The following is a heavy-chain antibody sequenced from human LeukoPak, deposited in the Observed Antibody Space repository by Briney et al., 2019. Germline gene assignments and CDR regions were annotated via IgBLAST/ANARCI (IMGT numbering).Heavy chain of an antibody. D-gene: IGHD3-10*01. CDR3: AREHMVRGVIGRPSY. Sequence: SETLSLTCTVSGGSISSYYWSWIRQPAGKGLEWIGRIYTSGSTNYNPSLKSRVTISVDTSKNQFSLKLSSVTAADTAVYYCAREHMVRGVIGRPSYWGQGTLVTVSS. CDR2: IYTSGST. V-gene: IGHV4-4*07. J-gene: IGHJ4*02. CDR1: GGSISSYY.